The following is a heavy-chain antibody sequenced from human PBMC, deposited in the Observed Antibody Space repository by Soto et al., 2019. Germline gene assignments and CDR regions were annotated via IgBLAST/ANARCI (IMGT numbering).Heavy chain of an antibody. CDR3: ARARATIAAAAIFDC. Sequence: SETLSLTCTVSGGSIDSYYWSWIRQPPGKGLEWIGYIYYSGSTNYNPSLESRLTISVDKSKNQFSLKLTSVTAADTAVYYCARARATIAAAAIFDCWGQGTLVTVSS. CDR2: IYYSGST. D-gene: IGHD6-13*01. V-gene: IGHV4-59*12. CDR1: GGSIDSYY. J-gene: IGHJ4*02.